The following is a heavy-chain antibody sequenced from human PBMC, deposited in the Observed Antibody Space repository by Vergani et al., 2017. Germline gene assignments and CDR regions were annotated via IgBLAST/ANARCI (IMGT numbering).Heavy chain of an antibody. CDR2: ISYDGNKK. J-gene: IGHJ4*02. CDR1: GFPFSDYS. V-gene: IGHV3-30*18. CDR3: AKKELYSSGWYDGYFDY. D-gene: IGHD6-19*01. Sequence: QVQLVESGGGEVQPGRSLRLSCSAAGFPFSDYSVHWVRQAPGKGLEWVSVISYDGNKKNYADSVKGRFTISRDNSKNTLYLEMNALRAEDTAVYYCAKKELYSSGWYDGYFDYWGQGTLVTVSS.